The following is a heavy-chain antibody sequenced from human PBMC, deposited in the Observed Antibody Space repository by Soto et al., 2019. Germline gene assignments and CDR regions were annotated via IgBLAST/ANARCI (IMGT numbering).Heavy chain of an antibody. J-gene: IGHJ4*02. Sequence: QVQLVQSGAAVKKPGASVKVSCKASGYTFTDYYVHWVRQAPGQGLEWMGWINPNRGGTKSAQKFQGRVTMTRDTSLSTAYMELSRLRSDDTAVYYCARRKGDYYDSSGYHYYFDYWGQGTLVTVSS. D-gene: IGHD3-22*01. CDR3: ARRKGDYYDSSGYHYYFDY. CDR1: GYTFTDYY. V-gene: IGHV1-2*02. CDR2: INPNRGGT.